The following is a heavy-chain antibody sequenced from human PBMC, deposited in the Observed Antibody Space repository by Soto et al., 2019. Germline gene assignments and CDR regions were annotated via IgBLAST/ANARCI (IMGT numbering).Heavy chain of an antibody. CDR2: ISTSSTYI. J-gene: IGHJ4*02. D-gene: IGHD3-3*01. Sequence: PGGSLILSCAASGFTFSSYSMNWVRQAPGKGLEWVSSISTSSTYIHYADSVKGRFTISRDNAKNSLYLQMNSLRAEDTAVYYCAASSRYYDFWSGYYGDFDYWGQGTLVTVSS. CDR1: GFTFSSYS. CDR3: AASSRYYDFWSGYYGDFDY. V-gene: IGHV3-21*01.